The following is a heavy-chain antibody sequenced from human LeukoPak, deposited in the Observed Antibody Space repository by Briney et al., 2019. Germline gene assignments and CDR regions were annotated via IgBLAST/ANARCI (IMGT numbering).Heavy chain of an antibody. CDR3: ARRGNGYALTH. D-gene: IGHD5-12*01. J-gene: IGHJ4*02. Sequence: PSETLSLTCAVYGGSFSGYYWSWIGRPPGKGLEWIGEINHSGSTNYNPSLQSRVAISVDTSMSQFSLKLSSVTAADTAGYYCARRGNGYALTHWGQGTLVTVSS. V-gene: IGHV4-34*01. CDR2: INHSGST. CDR1: GGSFSGYY.